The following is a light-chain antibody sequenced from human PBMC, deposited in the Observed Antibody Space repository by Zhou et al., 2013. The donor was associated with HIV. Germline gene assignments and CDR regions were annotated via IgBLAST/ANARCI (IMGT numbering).Light chain of an antibody. CDR1: QSINTW. CDR3: QQLNSYPYS. CDR2: DAS. V-gene: IGKV1-5*01. J-gene: IGKJ2*03. Sequence: DIQMTQSPSTLSASVGDRVTITCRASQSINTWLAWYQQKPGKAPKLLIYDASNLETGVPSRFSGSGSGTDFTLTISSLQPEDFATYYCQQLNSYPYSFGQGTKLEIK.